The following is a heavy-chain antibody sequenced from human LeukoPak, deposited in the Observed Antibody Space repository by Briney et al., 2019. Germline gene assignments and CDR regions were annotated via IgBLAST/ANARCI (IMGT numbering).Heavy chain of an antibody. D-gene: IGHD6-13*01. CDR2: IYYSGST. J-gene: IGHJ4*02. V-gene: IGHV4-59*01. Sequence: PSETLSLTCTVSGGSINSYYWSWIRQPPGKGLEWIGYIYYSGSTNYNPSLKSRVTISVDTSKNQFSLKLSSVTAADTAVYYCARQQLSQLYYFVYWGQGTLVTVSS. CDR3: ARQQLSQLYYFVY. CDR1: GGSINSYY.